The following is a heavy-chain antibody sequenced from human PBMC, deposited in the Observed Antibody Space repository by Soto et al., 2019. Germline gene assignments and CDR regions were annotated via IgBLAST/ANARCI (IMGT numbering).Heavy chain of an antibody. D-gene: IGHD4-17*01. J-gene: IGHJ4*02. CDR3: ARRYGRYFGY. Sequence: PSETLSLTCTVSGGSISSYYWSWIRQPPGKGLEWIGYIYYSGSTNYNPSLKSRVTISVDTSKNQFSLKLSSVTAADTAVYYCARRYGRYFGYWGQGTLVTVSS. V-gene: IGHV4-59*08. CDR1: GGSISSYY. CDR2: IYYSGST.